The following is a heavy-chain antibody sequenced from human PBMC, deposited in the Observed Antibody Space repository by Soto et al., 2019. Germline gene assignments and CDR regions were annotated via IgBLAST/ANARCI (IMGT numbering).Heavy chain of an antibody. J-gene: IGHJ5*02. CDR2: IIPIFGTA. CDR3: ARGWDISSSVNWFDP. V-gene: IGHV1-69*13. CDR1: GGTFSSYA. D-gene: IGHD6-6*01. Sequence: GASVKVSCKASGGTFSSYAISWVRQAPGQGLEWMGGIIPIFGTANYAQKFQGRVTITADESTSTAYMELSSLRSEDTAVYYCARGWDISSSVNWFDPWGQGTLVTVSS.